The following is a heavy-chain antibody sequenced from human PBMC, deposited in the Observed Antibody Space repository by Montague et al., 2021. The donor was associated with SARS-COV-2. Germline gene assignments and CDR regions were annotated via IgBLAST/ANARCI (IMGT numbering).Heavy chain of an antibody. CDR1: GFSISSGYY. J-gene: IGHJ4*02. V-gene: IGHV4-38-2*02. CDR3: GRSGVGIFDFYYFDS. Sequence: SETLSLTCSVSGFSISSGYYCGWIRQTPGKGLEWIGGRYQNGATYYSPSLNHPVTTLLDTSKNQFSLGLTSVTAADTAVYYCGRSGVGIFDFYYFDSWGQGSLVIVSS. CDR2: RYQNGAT. D-gene: IGHD3-10*01.